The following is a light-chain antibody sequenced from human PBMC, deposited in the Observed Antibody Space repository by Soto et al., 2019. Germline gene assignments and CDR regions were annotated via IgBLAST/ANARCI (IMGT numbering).Light chain of an antibody. J-gene: IGKJ1*01. Sequence: DIQMTQSPSSLSASVGDRVTITCRASQSISSYLNWYQQKPGKAPKLLIYAASSLQSGVPSRFSGSGSGTEFTLTISSLQPEDFAIYYCQQSYSTPPTFGQATKVEIK. V-gene: IGKV1-39*01. CDR3: QQSYSTPPT. CDR1: QSISSY. CDR2: AAS.